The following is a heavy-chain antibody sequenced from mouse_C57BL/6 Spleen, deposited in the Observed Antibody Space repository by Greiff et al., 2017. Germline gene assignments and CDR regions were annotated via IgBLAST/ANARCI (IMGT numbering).Heavy chain of an antibody. CDR1: GYTFTDYY. Sequence: QVQLQQSGAELVKPGASVKISCKASGYTFTDYYINWVKQRPGQGLEWIGKIGPGSGSTYYNEKFKGKATLTADKSSSTAYMQLSSLTSEDSAVYCCSRSAYYSKGGYFDVWGTGTTVTVSS. CDR3: SRSAYYSKGGYFDV. V-gene: IGHV1-77*01. J-gene: IGHJ1*03. CDR2: IGPGSGST. D-gene: IGHD2-12*01.